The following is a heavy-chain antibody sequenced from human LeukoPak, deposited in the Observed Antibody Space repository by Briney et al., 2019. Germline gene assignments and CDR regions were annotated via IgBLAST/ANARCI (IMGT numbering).Heavy chain of an antibody. V-gene: IGHV3-21*01. CDR1: GFTFSSYS. J-gene: IGHJ4*02. CDR2: ISSSSNYI. Sequence: GGSLRLSCAASGFTFSSYSMNWVRQAPGKGLEWVSSISSSSNYIYYAGSVKGRFTISRDNAKNSMYLQMNSLRAEDTAVYYCARAPGDTVDWGQGTLVTVSS. D-gene: IGHD2-15*01. CDR3: ARAPGDTVD.